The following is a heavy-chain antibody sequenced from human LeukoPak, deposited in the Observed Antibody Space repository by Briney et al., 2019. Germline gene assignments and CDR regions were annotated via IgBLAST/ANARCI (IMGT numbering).Heavy chain of an antibody. D-gene: IGHD3-22*01. Sequence: SQTLSLTCTVSGGSISSYYWSWIRQPPGKGLEWIGYIYYSGSTNYNPSLKSRVTISVDTPKNQFSLKLSSVTAADTAVYYCARQIGLDYASSDSAFDIWGQGTMVTVSS. CDR1: GGSISSYY. CDR2: IYYSGST. V-gene: IGHV4-59*08. J-gene: IGHJ3*02. CDR3: ARQIGLDYASSDSAFDI.